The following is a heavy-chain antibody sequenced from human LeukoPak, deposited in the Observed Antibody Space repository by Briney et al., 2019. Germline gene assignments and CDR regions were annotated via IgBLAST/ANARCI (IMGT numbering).Heavy chain of an antibody. CDR2: ISSSSSYI. D-gene: IGHD4-17*01. CDR3: ARDSNYGDYFGIRWFDP. J-gene: IGHJ5*02. V-gene: IGHV3-21*01. Sequence: PGGSLRLSCAASGFTFSAYNMNWVRQAPGKGLEWVSSISSSSSYIYYADSVKGRFTISRDNAKNSLYLQMNDLRPEDTSVYYCARDSNYGDYFGIRWFDPWGQGTLVTVSS. CDR1: GFTFSAYN.